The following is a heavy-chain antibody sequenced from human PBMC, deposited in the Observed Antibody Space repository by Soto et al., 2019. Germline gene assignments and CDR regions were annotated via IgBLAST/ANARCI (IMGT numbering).Heavy chain of an antibody. V-gene: IGHV1-8*01. Sequence: QVQLVQSGAEVKKPGASVKVSCKASGYTFTSYDINWVRQATGQVLEWMGWMNPNSGNTGYAQKFQGRVTMTRNTSISTSYMQLSSIRSEDTAVYYWARTLYGDNVDYWCQGTLVTVSS. CDR1: GYTFTSYD. CDR2: MNPNSGNT. CDR3: ARTLYGDNVDY. D-gene: IGHD4-17*01. J-gene: IGHJ4*02.